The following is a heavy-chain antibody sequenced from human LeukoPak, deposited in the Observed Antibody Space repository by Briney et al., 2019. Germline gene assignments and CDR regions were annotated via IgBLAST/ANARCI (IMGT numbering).Heavy chain of an antibody. J-gene: IGHJ3*02. CDR3: ARAILGIGGAMDRDDAFGI. D-gene: IGHD7-27*01. CDR1: GGSISSSSYY. V-gene: IGHV4-61*05. Sequence: SETLSLTCTVSGGSISSSSYYWGWIRQPPGKGLEWIGYIYYSGSTNYNPSLKSRVTISVDKSKNQFSLKLSSVTAADTAVYYCARAILGIGGAMDRDDAFGIWGQGTMVTVSS. CDR2: IYYSGST.